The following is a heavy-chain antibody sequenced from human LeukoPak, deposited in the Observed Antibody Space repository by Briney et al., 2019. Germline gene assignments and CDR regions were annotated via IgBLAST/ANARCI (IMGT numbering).Heavy chain of an antibody. Sequence: SETLSLTCTVSGGSISSYYWSWIRQPPGKGLEWIGYIYYSGSTNYNPSLKSRVTISVDTSKNQSSLRLSSVTAADTAVYYCARDTYYFDSSGYPVGYFDYWGQGTLVTVSS. J-gene: IGHJ4*02. V-gene: IGHV4-59*01. CDR2: IYYSGST. D-gene: IGHD3-22*01. CDR3: ARDTYYFDSSGYPVGYFDY. CDR1: GGSISSYY.